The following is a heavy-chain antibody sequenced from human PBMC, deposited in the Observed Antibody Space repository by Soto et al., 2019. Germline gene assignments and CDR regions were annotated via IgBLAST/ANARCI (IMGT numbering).Heavy chain of an antibody. J-gene: IGHJ4*02. D-gene: IGHD3-22*01. CDR1: GFTFSSYA. Sequence: PGGSLRLSCAASGFTFSSYAMSWVRQAPGKGLEWVSAISGSGGSTYYADSVKGRFTISRDNSKNTLYLQMNSLRAEDTAVYYCAKDGYYYDSSGYLYFGYWGQGTLVTVSS. CDR2: ISGSGGST. CDR3: AKDGYYYDSSGYLYFGY. V-gene: IGHV3-23*01.